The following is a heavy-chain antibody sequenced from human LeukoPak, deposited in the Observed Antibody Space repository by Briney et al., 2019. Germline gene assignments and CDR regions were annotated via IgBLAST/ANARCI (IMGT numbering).Heavy chain of an antibody. V-gene: IGHV3-21*01. CDR3: ARVYGSGSTMVYYFDY. J-gene: IGHJ4*02. CDR1: GFTFSSYS. CDR2: ISSSSSYI. D-gene: IGHD3-10*01. Sequence: GGSLRLSCAASGFTFSSYSMNWVRQAPGKGLEWVSSISSSSSYIYYADSVKGRFTISRDNAKNSLYLQMNSLRAEDTAVYYCARVYGSGSTMVYYFDYWGQGTLVTVSS.